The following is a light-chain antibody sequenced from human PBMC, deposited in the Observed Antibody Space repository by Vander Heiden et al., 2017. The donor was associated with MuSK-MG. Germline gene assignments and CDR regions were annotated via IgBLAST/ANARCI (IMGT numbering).Light chain of an antibody. V-gene: IGLV1-44*01. CDR2: SNN. J-gene: IGLJ2*01. CDR3: AAWDDSLNGVV. Sequence: QSVLTQPPSAPGTPGQRVTISCSGSSSNIGSNTVNWYQQPPGTAPKLLIYSNNQRPSGVPDRFSGSKSGTSASLAISGLQSEDEADYYCAAWDDSLNGVVFGGGTKLTVL. CDR1: SSNIGSNT.